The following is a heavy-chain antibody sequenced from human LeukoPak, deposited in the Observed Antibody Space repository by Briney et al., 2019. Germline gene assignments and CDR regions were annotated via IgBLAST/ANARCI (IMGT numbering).Heavy chain of an antibody. CDR2: IYHSGST. CDR1: GYAISSGYF. V-gene: IGHV4-38-2*02. CDR3: ARDTSGSYDY. D-gene: IGHD1-26*01. J-gene: IGHJ4*02. Sequence: SETLSLTCSVSGYAISSGYFRGWIRQPPGKGLEWIGTIYHSGSTYYNPSLKSRVTISVDTSKNQFSLKLSSVTAADTAVYYCARDTSGSYDYWGQGTLVTVSS.